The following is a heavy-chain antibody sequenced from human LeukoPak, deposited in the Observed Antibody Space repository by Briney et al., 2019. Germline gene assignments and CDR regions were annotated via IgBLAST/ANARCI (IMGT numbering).Heavy chain of an antibody. J-gene: IGHJ4*02. V-gene: IGHV4-59*08. CDR3: ATPGIPTRRGGFDY. CDR1: GDSISNYY. D-gene: IGHD2-15*01. CDR2: IYYSGST. Sequence: SETLSLTCTVPGDSISNYYWSSVPQPPAKGLEWVGYIYYSGSTSYNPSLKSRVTISLDTSKNQFSLKLSSVTAADTAVYYCATPGIPTRRGGFDYWGQGNLVTVSS.